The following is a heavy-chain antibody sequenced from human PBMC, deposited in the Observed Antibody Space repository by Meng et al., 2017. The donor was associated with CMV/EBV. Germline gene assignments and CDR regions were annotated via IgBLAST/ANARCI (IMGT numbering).Heavy chain of an antibody. J-gene: IGHJ4*02. CDR2: ISGSGGST. D-gene: IGHD6-6*01. CDR3: AKDLGVYSSSSIDY. V-gene: IGHV3-23*01. Sequence: GESLKISCAASGFTFSSHAMSWVRQAPGKGLEWVSAISGSGGSTYYADSVKGRFTISRDNSKNTLYLQMNSLRAEDTAVYYCAKDLGVYSSSSIDYWGRGTLVTVSS. CDR1: GFTFSSHA.